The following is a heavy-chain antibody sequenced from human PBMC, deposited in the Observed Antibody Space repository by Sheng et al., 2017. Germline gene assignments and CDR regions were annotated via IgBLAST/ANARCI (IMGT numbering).Heavy chain of an antibody. CDR1: GYSISSGYY. Sequence: QVQLQESGPGLVKPSETLSLTCAVSGYSISSGYYWGWIRQPPGKGLEWIGSIYHSGNTYYNPSLKSRVTISVDTSKNQFSLKLSSVTAADTAVYYCAREGRYSSGFYYYYMDVWGPRDHGHSLL. D-gene: IGHD6-19*01. J-gene: IGHJ6*01. V-gene: IGHV4-38-2*02. CDR3: AREGRYSSGFYYYYMDV. CDR2: IYHSGNT.